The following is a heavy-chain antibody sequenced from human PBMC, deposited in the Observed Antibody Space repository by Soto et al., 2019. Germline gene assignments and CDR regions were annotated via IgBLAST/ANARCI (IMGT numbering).Heavy chain of an antibody. CDR2: ISSSSSYI. Sequence: EVQLVESGGGLVKPGGSLRLSCAASGFTFSSYSMNWVRQAPGKGLEWVSSISSSSSYIYYADSVKGRFTISRDNAKNSLYLQMNSLRAEDTAVYYCARDGDYYDSSGYYYYYGMDVWGQGTTVTVSS. D-gene: IGHD3-22*01. J-gene: IGHJ6*02. V-gene: IGHV3-21*01. CDR1: GFTFSSYS. CDR3: ARDGDYYDSSGYYYYYGMDV.